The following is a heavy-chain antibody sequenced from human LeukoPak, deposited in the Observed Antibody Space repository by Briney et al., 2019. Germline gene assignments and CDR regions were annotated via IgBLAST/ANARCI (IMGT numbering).Heavy chain of an antibody. CDR1: GFTFSSYG. CDR3: ARSGVVGTYYYDSSGEWGFDY. Sequence: GGSLRLSCAASGFTFSSYGMHWVRQAPGKGLEWVAVIWYDGSNKYYADSVKGRFTISRDSSKNTLYLQMNSLRAEDTAVYYCARSGVVGTYYYDSSGEWGFDYWGQGTLVTVSS. V-gene: IGHV3-33*01. CDR2: IWYDGSNK. J-gene: IGHJ4*02. D-gene: IGHD3-22*01.